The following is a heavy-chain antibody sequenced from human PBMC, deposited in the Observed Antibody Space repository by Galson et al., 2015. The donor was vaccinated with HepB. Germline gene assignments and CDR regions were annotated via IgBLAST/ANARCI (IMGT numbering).Heavy chain of an antibody. CDR2: ISGSGSNT. CDR3: AKGIWEYYDNRVFDS. D-gene: IGHD3-22*01. Sequence: SLRLSCAASGFTFSTYAMNWVRQAPGKGLEWVSTISGSGSNTFYADSVKGRFTISRDSSKNTLYLQMSSLRAEDTAVNYCAKGIWEYYDNRVFDSWGQGTLVTVSS. V-gene: IGHV3-23*01. J-gene: IGHJ4*02. CDR1: GFTFSTYA.